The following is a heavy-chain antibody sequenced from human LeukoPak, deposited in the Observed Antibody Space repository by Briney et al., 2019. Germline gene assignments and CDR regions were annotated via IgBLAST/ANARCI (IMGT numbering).Heavy chain of an antibody. J-gene: IGHJ4*02. D-gene: IGHD7-27*01. CDR2: TNHSGST. CDR1: GGSFSGYY. Sequence: PSETLSLTCAVYGGSFSGYYWSWIRQPPGKGLEWIGETNHSGSTNYNPSLKSRVTISVDTSKNQFSLKLSSVTAADTAVYYCARSRGWGSLRGYFDYWGQGTLVTVSS. CDR3: ARSRGWGSLRGYFDY. V-gene: IGHV4-34*01.